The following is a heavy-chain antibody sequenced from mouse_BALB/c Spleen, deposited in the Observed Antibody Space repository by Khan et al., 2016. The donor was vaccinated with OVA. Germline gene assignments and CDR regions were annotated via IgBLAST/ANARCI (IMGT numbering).Heavy chain of an antibody. Sequence: QVQLKQSGTELVRPGASVKLSCKTSGYIFTSYWIHWVKQRSGQGLEWIARINPGNGSTYYNQTFKGKATLTADKSSSTAYMQLSSLKSEDSADYFLTKEKYSNYWGSMDYWGQGTSVTVSS. D-gene: IGHD2-5*01. CDR2: INPGNGST. J-gene: IGHJ4*01. V-gene: IGHV1-76*01. CDR1: GYIFTSYW. CDR3: TKEKYSNYWGSMDY.